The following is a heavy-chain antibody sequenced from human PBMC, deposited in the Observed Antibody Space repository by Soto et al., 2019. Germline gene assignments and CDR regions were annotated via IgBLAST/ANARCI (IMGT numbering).Heavy chain of an antibody. J-gene: IGHJ4*02. Sequence: EVQLVESGGGLVQPGGSLRLSCAASGFTFSTYWMTWVRQAPGKGLEWVANIKYDGSERYCVDSVKGRFTISRDNTKNSLYLQMNSLIAEDTAVYYCAQDRSDYWGQGTLVTGSS. V-gene: IGHV3-7*01. CDR3: AQDRSDY. CDR2: IKYDGSER. CDR1: GFTFSTYW.